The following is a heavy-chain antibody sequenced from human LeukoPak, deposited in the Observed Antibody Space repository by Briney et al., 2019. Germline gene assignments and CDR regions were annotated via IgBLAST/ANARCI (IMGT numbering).Heavy chain of an antibody. Sequence: GGSLRLSCAASGFTFSSYEMKWVRQAPGKGLQWVSYISKSGSTIYYTDSVKGRFTISRDNAKNSLYLQMKSLRAEDTAVYYCARSVGSSSGIYYYGLDVWGQGTTVTVSS. CDR1: GFTFSSYE. V-gene: IGHV3-48*03. CDR3: ARSVGSSSGIYYYGLDV. D-gene: IGHD3-10*01. CDR2: ISKSGSTI. J-gene: IGHJ6*02.